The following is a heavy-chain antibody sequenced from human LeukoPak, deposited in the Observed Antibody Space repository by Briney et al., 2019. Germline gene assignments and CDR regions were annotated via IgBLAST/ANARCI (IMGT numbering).Heavy chain of an antibody. V-gene: IGHV3-33*01. J-gene: IGHJ2*01. CDR1: GFTFSSYG. Sequence: GGSLRLSCAASGFTFSSYGMHWVRQAPGKGLEWVAVIWYDGSNKYYADSVKDRFTISRDNSKNTLYLQMNSLRAEDTAVYYCARGAEEGYFDLWGRGTLVTVSS. CDR2: IWYDGSNK. CDR3: ARGAEEGYFDL.